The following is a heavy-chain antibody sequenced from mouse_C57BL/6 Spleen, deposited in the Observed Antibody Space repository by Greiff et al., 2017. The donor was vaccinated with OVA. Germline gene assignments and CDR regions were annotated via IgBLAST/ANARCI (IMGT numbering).Heavy chain of an antibody. CDR3: ARRGSYGSSYFDY. Sequence: QVQLQQPGAELVKPGASVKLSCKASGYTFTSYWMQWVKQRPGQGLEWIGEIDPSDSYTNYNQKFKGKATLTVDTSSSTAYMQLSSLTSEDYAVYYCARRGSYGSSYFDYWGQGTTLTVSS. CDR1: GYTFTSYW. V-gene: IGHV1-50*01. CDR2: IDPSDSYT. J-gene: IGHJ2*01. D-gene: IGHD1-1*01.